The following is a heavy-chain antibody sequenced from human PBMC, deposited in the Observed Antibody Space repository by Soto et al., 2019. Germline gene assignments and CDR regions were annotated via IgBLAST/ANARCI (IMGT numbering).Heavy chain of an antibody. CDR2: INNGGSS. Sequence: QVHLQQWDAGLLKPSETLSLTCAVYGGSFSGYYWSWIRQPPGKGLEWIGEINNGGSSNYNPSLKSRGSMSVGTSNNQFSLKLTSVTAADTAVYYCARGRGDGYNQNWYFDLWGRGTLVTVSS. CDR1: GGSFSGYY. D-gene: IGHD3-10*01. J-gene: IGHJ2*01. CDR3: ARGRGDGYNQNWYFDL. V-gene: IGHV4-34*01.